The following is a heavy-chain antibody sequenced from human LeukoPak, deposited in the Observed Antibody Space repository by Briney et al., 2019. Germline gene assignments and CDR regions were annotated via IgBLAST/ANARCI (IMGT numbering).Heavy chain of an antibody. CDR2: IYDSGNE. CDR1: GGSVSTSAFY. CDR3: ARQISDYYNYYMDV. D-gene: IGHD2/OR15-2a*01. Sequence: SETLSLTCTVSGGSVSTSAFYWGWIRQPPGKGLEWIGSIYDSGNEFYNPSLKSRVTISADTSKNQFSLKLNSVTAADTAMYYCARQISDYYNYYMDVWGEGITVTVSS. J-gene: IGHJ6*03. V-gene: IGHV4-39*01.